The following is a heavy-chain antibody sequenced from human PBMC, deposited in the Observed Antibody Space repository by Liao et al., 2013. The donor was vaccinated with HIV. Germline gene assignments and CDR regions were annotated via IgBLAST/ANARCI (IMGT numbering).Heavy chain of an antibody. Sequence: QVQLQQWGAGLLKPSETLSLTCAVYGGSFSGYYWSWIRQPPGKGLEWIGYIYYSGSTYYNPSLKSRVTISVDTSKNQFSLKLSSVTAADTAVYYCARGSYSSLYYFDYWGQGTLVTVSS. J-gene: IGHJ4*02. CDR2: IYYSGST. CDR1: GGSFSGYY. V-gene: IGHV4-34*01. CDR3: ARGSYSSLYYFDY. D-gene: IGHD2-15*01.